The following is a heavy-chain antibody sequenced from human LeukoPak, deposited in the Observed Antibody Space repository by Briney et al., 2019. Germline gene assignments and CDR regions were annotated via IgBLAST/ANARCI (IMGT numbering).Heavy chain of an antibody. J-gene: IGHJ4*02. Sequence: GRSLRLSCAASGFTFSSYGMHWVRQAPGKGLEWVAVISYDGSNKYYADSVKGRFTISRDNSKNTLYLQMSSLRAEDTAVYYCAKVVGATTDFDYRAREPWSPSPQ. CDR2: ISYDGSNK. V-gene: IGHV3-30*18. D-gene: IGHD1-26*01. CDR1: GFTFSSYG. CDR3: AKVVGATTDFDY.